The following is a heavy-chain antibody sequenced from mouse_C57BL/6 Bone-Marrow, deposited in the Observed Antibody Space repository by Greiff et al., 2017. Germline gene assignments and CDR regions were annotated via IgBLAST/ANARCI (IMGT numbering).Heavy chain of an antibody. Sequence: QVQLQQPGAELVKPGASVKLSCKASGYTFTSYWMHWVKQRPGQGLEWIGMIHPNSGSTNYNEKFKGKATLTVDKSSSTAYMQLSSLTSEDSAVYYCARKGYYLFAYWGQGTLVTVSA. CDR2: IHPNSGST. V-gene: IGHV1-64*01. CDR1: GYTFTSYW. J-gene: IGHJ3*01. D-gene: IGHD2-12*01. CDR3: ARKGYYLFAY.